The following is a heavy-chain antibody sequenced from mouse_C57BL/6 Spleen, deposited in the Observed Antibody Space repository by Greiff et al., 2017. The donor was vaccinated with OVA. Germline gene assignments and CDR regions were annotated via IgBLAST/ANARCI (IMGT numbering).Heavy chain of an antibody. Sequence: QVQLQQPGAELVRPGSSVKLSCKASGYTFTSSWMDWVKQRPGQGLEWIGNIYPSDSETHYNQKFKDKATLTVDKSSSTAYMQLSSLTSEDSAVYYCAREDGYYGNFDYWGQGTTLTVSS. CDR1: GYTFTSSW. J-gene: IGHJ2*01. D-gene: IGHD2-3*01. CDR3: AREDGYYGNFDY. CDR2: IYPSDSET. V-gene: IGHV1-61*01.